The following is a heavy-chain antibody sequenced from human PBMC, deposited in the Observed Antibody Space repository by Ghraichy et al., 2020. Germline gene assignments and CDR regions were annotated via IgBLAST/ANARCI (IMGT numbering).Heavy chain of an antibody. CDR3: AKDQVGGSGSLESHAFDI. V-gene: IGHV3-9*01. CDR1: GFTFDDYA. D-gene: IGHD3-10*01. Sequence: GGSLRLSCAASGFTFDDYAMHWVRQAPGKGLEWVSGISWNSGSIGYADSVKGRFTISRDNAKNSLYLQMNSLRAEDTALYYCAKDQVGGSGSLESHAFDIWGQGTMVTVSS. J-gene: IGHJ3*02. CDR2: ISWNSGSI.